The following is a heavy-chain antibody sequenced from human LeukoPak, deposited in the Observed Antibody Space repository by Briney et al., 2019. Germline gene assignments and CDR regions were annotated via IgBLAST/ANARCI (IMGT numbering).Heavy chain of an antibody. CDR3: ARDPYVITFGGVIGYDY. CDR1: GFTFSSYA. Sequence: GGSLRLSCAASGFTFSSYAMSWVRQAPGKGLEWVSAISGSGGSTYYADSVKGRFTNSRDNSKNTLYLQMNSLRAEDTAVYYCARDPYVITFGGVIGYDYWGQGTLVTVSS. V-gene: IGHV3-23*01. CDR2: ISGSGGST. J-gene: IGHJ4*02. D-gene: IGHD3-16*02.